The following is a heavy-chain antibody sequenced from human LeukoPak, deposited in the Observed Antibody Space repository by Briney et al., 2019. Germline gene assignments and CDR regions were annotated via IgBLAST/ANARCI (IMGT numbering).Heavy chain of an antibody. CDR2: INPNSGGT. Sequence: ASVKVSCKASGGTFSSYAISWVRQAPGQGLEWMGRINPNSGGTNYAQRFQGRVTMTRDTSISTAYMELSRLRSDDTAVYYCARGLAAARGDYWGQGTLVTVSS. CDR1: GGTFSSYA. V-gene: IGHV1-2*06. CDR3: ARGLAAARGDY. J-gene: IGHJ4*02. D-gene: IGHD6-13*01.